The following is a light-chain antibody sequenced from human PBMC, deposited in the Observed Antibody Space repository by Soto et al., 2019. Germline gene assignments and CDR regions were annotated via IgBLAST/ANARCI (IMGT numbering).Light chain of an antibody. J-gene: IGKJ4*01. CDR2: WAS. CDR1: QSVLYSSNNKNY. Sequence: DIVMTQSPDSLAVSLGERATINCKSSQSVLYSSNNKNYLAWYQQKPGQPPKLLIYWASTRESGVPVRFSGSGSGTDFTLTISSLQAEDVAVYYCHQYYSIPLTFGGGTKVEIK. CDR3: HQYYSIPLT. V-gene: IGKV4-1*01.